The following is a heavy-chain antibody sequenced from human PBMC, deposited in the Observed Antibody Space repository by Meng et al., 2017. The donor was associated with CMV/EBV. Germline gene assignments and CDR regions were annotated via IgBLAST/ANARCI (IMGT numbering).Heavy chain of an antibody. CDR3: ARDGGSRGYYFDY. J-gene: IGHJ4*02. CDR2: ISSSSSYI. D-gene: IGHD1-26*01. CDR1: GFTFSSYS. Sequence: EVQLVESGGGLVKPGGSLILSCAASGFTFSSYSMNWVRQAPGKGLECVSSISSSSSYIYYADSVKGRFTISRDNAKNSLYLQMNSLRAEDTAVYYCARDGGSRGYYFDYWGQGTLVTVSS. V-gene: IGHV3-21*01.